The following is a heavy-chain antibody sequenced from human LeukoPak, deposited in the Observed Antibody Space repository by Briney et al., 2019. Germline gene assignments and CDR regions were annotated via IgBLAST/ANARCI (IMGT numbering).Heavy chain of an antibody. CDR3: AKGGPWELHAFDY. CDR1: GFTFSSYG. V-gene: IGHV3-33*06. CDR2: IWYDGSNK. J-gene: IGHJ4*02. Sequence: PGGSLRLSRAASGFTFSSYGMHWVRQAPGKGLEWVAVIWYDGSNKYYADSVKGRVTISRDNSKNTLYLQMNSLRAEDTAVYYCAKGGPWELHAFDYWGQGTLVTVSS. D-gene: IGHD1-26*01.